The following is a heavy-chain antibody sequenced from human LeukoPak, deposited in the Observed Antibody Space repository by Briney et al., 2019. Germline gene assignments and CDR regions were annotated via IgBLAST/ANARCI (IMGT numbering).Heavy chain of an antibody. CDR3: GRDPNGNYVGAFEFQR. CDR2: ISGAST. D-gene: IGHD4-17*01. J-gene: IGHJ1*01. V-gene: IGHV3-23*01. CDR1: GFTFNNYA. Sequence: GGSLRLSCAASGFTFNNYALTWVRRAPGRGLEWVSSISGASTYYAESVKGRFSISRDNYKNTVCLQMSSLRAEDTAVYYCGRDPNGNYVGAFEFQRWGQGTLVTVSS.